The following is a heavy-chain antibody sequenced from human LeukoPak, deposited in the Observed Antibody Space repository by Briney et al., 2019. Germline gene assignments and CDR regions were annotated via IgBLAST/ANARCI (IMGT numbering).Heavy chain of an antibody. CDR1: GYTFTAYY. Sequence: GASVKVSCKASGYTFTAYYMHWVRQAPGQWLEWMGWINPNSGVTNYAQDFQGRVTMTRDTSTFTAYMELSGLRSDDTAVYYCASGYSRDYWGQGTLVTVSS. D-gene: IGHD2-21*01. CDR3: ASGYSRDY. V-gene: IGHV1-2*02. J-gene: IGHJ4*02. CDR2: INPNSGVT.